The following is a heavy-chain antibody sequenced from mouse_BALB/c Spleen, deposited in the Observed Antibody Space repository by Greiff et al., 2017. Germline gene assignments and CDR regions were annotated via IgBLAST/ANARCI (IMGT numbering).Heavy chain of an antibody. V-gene: IGHV1-62-2*01. CDR1: GYTFTEYF. CDR2: FYPGSGSI. CDR3: ARHEENYYGSSGYFDD. D-gene: IGHD1-1*01. Sequence: VQLQQSGAGLVKPGASVKLSCKASGYTFTEYFIHWVKQRPGQGLEWIGWFYPGSGSIKYNEKFKDKATLTADKSSSTVYMELSRLTSEDSAVYFCARHEENYYGSSGYFDDWGAGTTVTVSS. J-gene: IGHJ1*01.